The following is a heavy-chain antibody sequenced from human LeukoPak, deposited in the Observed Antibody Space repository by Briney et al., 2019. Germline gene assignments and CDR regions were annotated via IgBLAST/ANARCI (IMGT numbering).Heavy chain of an antibody. CDR3: ARVDYYGSGSYLYWFDP. D-gene: IGHD3-10*01. Sequence: SETLSLTCTVSGGSISSYSYYWGWIRQPPGKGLEWIGSIHYGGSTYYNPSLKSRVTISVDTSKNQFSLKLSPVTAADTAVYFCARVDYYGSGSYLYWFDPWGQGTLVTVSS. V-gene: IGHV4-39*07. J-gene: IGHJ5*02. CDR1: GGSISSYSYY. CDR2: IHYGGST.